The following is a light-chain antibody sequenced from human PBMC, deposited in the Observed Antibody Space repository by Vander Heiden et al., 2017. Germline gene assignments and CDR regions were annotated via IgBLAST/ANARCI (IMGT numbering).Light chain of an antibody. CDR3: QSYDNSLSASV. J-gene: IGLJ2*01. V-gene: IGLV1-40*01. CDR2: GGS. CDR1: GSNIGAGYG. Sequence: QSVLTQPPSVSGAPGQRVTISCTGRGSNIGAGYGVPWYQQLPGTAPKVLIYGGSDRPSGVPDRFSGSKSDTSASLAITGLQAEDEADYYCQSYDNSLSASVFGGGTKLTVL.